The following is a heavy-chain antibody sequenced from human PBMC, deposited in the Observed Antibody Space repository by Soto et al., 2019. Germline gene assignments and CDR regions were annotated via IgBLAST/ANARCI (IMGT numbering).Heavy chain of an antibody. Sequence: SETLSLTCTVSGGSISSYYWSWIRQPPGKRLKWFWYIYFSGSTYYNPSFKCLVTISVDTSNNQFSLKLSSVTAADTAVYYCAIGGAMVRGVIIYYYYYGMDVWGQGTTVNVSS. J-gene: IGHJ6*02. V-gene: IGHV4-59*12. D-gene: IGHD3-10*01. CDR3: AIGGAMVRGVIIYYYYYGMDV. CDR2: IYFSGST. CDR1: GGSISSYY.